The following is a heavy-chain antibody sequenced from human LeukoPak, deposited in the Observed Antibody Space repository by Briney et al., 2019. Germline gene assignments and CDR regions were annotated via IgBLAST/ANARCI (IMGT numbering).Heavy chain of an antibody. CDR3: ARAGGSYTAMVTLDY. D-gene: IGHD5-18*01. J-gene: IGHJ4*02. Sequence: ASVKVSCKASGYTFTSYGISWVRQAPGQGLEWMGWISAYNGNTNYAQKLQGRVTMTTDTSTSTAYMELSSLRSEDTAVYYCARAGGSYTAMVTLDYWGQGTPVTVSS. V-gene: IGHV1-18*04. CDR1: GYTFTSYG. CDR2: ISAYNGNT.